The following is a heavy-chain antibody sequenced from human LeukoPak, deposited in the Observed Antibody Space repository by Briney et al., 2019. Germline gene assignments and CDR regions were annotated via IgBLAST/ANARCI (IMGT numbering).Heavy chain of an antibody. CDR1: GFTFTSHA. V-gene: IGHV3-23*01. D-gene: IGHD3-10*01. Sequence: GGSLRLSCATSGFTFTSHAMTWVRQAPGKGLEWVSGISGTTGRTFYGDSVKGRFTVSRDNSRDTLYLQMNSLRVEDTALYYCATGRWFGEFAGSAFEDWGQGTLVTVSS. CDR3: ATGRWFGEFAGSAFED. J-gene: IGHJ4*02. CDR2: ISGTTGRT.